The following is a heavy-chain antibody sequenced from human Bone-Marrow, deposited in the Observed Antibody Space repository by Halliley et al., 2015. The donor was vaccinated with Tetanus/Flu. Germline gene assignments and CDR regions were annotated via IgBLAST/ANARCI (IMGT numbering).Heavy chain of an antibody. CDR1: GFTFSDYA. Sequence: SLRLSCAGSGFTFSDYAMTWVRQAPGRGLEWVSTISTAASDTYYADSAKGRFNLSRDDSKNTLEWVSGISVGATDTYYAESVKGRFTISRDDSKNTLYLQLNTLRVEDTALYYCAKEVQWGSSPYLGLDVWGPGTTVTVSS. CDR3: SVKGRFTISRDDSKNTLYLQLNTLRVEDTALYYCAKEVQWGSSPYLGLDV. V-gene: IGHV3-23*01. J-gene: IGHJ6*02. CDR2: ISTAASDT. D-gene: IGHD1-20*01.